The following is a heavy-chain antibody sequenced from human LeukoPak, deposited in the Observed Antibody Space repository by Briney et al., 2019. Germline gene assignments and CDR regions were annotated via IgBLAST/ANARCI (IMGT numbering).Heavy chain of an antibody. CDR1: GFTFSSYG. V-gene: IGHV3-33*01. J-gene: IGHJ4*02. D-gene: IGHD2-2*01. CDR3: ARALRMPSIVVVPAAILDY. CDR2: IWYDGSNK. Sequence: PGGSLRLSCAASGFTFSSYGMHWVRQAPGKGLEWVAVIWYDGSNKYYADSVKGRFTISRDNSKNTLYLQMNSLRAEDTAVYYCARALRMPSIVVVPAAILDYWGQGTLVTVSS.